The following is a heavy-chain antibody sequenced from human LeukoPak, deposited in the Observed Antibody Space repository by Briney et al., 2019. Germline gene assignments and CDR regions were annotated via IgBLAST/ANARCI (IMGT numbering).Heavy chain of an antibody. J-gene: IGHJ3*02. Sequence: QSGGSLRLSCAASGFTFSSYEMNWVRQAPGKGLEWVSYISSSGSTMYYADSVKGRFTVSRDNAKSSLDLQMNSLRAEDTAVYYCAREYFPISVVKVVNAFDIWGQGTMVTVSS. CDR1: GFTFSSYE. CDR3: AREYFPISVVKVVNAFDI. CDR2: ISSSGSTM. D-gene: IGHD2-21*01. V-gene: IGHV3-48*03.